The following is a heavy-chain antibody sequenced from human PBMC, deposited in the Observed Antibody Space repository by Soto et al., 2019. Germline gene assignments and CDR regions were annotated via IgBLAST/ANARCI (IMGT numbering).Heavy chain of an antibody. V-gene: IGHV4-31*03. CDR1: GGSISSGGYY. CDR3: ARHSIAARQDKGVYWFDP. D-gene: IGHD6-6*01. Sequence: NPSETLSLTCTVSGGSISSGGYYWSWIRQHPGKGLEWIGYIYYSGSTYYNPSLKSRVTISVDTSKNQFSLKLSSVTAADTAVYYCARHSIAARQDKGVYWFDPWGQGTLVTVSS. J-gene: IGHJ5*02. CDR2: IYYSGST.